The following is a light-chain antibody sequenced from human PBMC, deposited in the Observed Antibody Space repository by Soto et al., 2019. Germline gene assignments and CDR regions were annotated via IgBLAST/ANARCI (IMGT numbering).Light chain of an antibody. CDR2: GAS. CDR1: QSVSSSY. V-gene: IGKV3-20*01. J-gene: IGKJ1*01. Sequence: EIVLTQSPGNLSLSPGERATLSCRASQSVSSSYLAWYQQNRGQAPRLLIYGASSRATGIPERFSGSGSGTDFTFTISRLEPEDFAVYYCQQYGSSRWTFGQGTKVEIK. CDR3: QQYGSSRWT.